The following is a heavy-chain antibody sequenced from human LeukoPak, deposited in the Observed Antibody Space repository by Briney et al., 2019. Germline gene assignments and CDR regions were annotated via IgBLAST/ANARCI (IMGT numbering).Heavy chain of an antibody. CDR3: ARGTAGYHNSYFDY. D-gene: IGHD3-16*02. J-gene: IGHJ4*02. CDR1: GFTFGGPW. CDR2: INSDGSAT. V-gene: IGHV3-74*01. Sequence: PGGSLRLSCAASGFTFGGPWMHWVRQAPGKGLVWVSRINSDGSATAYADSVKGRFTISRDNAENTLYLQMNSLRAEDTAVYYCARGTAGYHNSYFDYWGQGTLVTVSS.